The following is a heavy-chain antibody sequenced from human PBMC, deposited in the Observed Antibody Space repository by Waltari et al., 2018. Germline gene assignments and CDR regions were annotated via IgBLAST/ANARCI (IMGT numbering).Heavy chain of an antibody. CDR1: GYSFTSYW. D-gene: IGHD2-2*01. V-gene: IGHV5-51*01. J-gene: IGHJ4*02. CDR2: IDPSDSDT. CDR3: AKGYCSSTYCSPFDY. Sequence: EVQLVQSGAEVKRPGESLKISCKTSGYSFTSYWISWVRQMPGKGLEWMGAIDPSDSDTRYSPSFQGQVTISADKSISTAYLQWSSLKASDSATYYCAKGYCSSTYCSPFDYWGQGVLVTVSS.